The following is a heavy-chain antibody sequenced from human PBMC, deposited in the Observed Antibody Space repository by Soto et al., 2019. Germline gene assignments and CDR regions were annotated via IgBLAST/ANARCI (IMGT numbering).Heavy chain of an antibody. Sequence: GGSLRLSCAASGFTFSTFSMNWVRQAPGKGLEWLSYIGGSGGSISYADSVKGRFTISRDNGKNTLYLQMSSLRDEDTAVYYCARDLAWAFDSWGQGALVTVSS. CDR1: GFTFSTFS. V-gene: IGHV3-48*02. J-gene: IGHJ4*02. CDR3: ARDLAWAFDS. D-gene: IGHD1-26*01. CDR2: IGGSGGSI.